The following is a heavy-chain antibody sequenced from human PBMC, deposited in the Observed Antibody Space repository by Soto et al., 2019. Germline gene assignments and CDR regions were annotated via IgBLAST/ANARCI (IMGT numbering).Heavy chain of an antibody. CDR1: GFTYSNYW. J-gene: IGHJ4*02. D-gene: IGHD2-15*01. V-gene: IGHV3-7*03. CDR3: ARGCSGGSCYSIWFDY. Sequence: GGSLRLSCAASGFTYSNYWMTWVRQAPGKGLEWVANIKQDGSEKYYVDSVKGRFTISRDNAKNSLYLQMNSLRAEDTAVYYCARGCSGGSCYSIWFDYWGQGTQVTVSS. CDR2: IKQDGSEK.